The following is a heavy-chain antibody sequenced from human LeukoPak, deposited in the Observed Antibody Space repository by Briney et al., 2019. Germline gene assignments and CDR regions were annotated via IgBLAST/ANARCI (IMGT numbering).Heavy chain of an antibody. CDR3: AKDCSGGSCSEYAFDI. D-gene: IGHD2-15*01. CDR2: IYPGDSDT. Sequence: GESLKISCKGSGYSFTSYWIGWVRQMPGKGLEWMGIIYPGDSDTRYSPSFQGQVTISADKSISTAYLQWSSLKASDTAMYYCAKDCSGGSCSEYAFDIWGQGTMVTVSS. V-gene: IGHV5-51*01. CDR1: GYSFTSYW. J-gene: IGHJ3*02.